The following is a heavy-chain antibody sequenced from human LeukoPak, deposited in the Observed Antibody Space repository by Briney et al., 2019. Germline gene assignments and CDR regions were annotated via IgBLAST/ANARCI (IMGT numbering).Heavy chain of an antibody. Sequence: GGSLRLSCAASGFTFSSYAMSWVRQAPGKGLEWVSYISGSGKTIHYADSVKGRFTISRDNTKNSLYLQMNSLGAEDTAVYCCARDWDVDTAMVTVDYWGQGTLVTVSS. D-gene: IGHD5-18*01. CDR1: GFTFSSYA. J-gene: IGHJ4*02. V-gene: IGHV3-48*01. CDR3: ARDWDVDTAMVTVDY. CDR2: ISGSGKTI.